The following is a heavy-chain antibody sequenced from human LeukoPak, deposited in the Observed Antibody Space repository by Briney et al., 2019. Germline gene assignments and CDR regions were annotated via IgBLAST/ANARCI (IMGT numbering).Heavy chain of an antibody. CDR1: GGSISSRNYY. J-gene: IGHJ4*02. V-gene: IGHV4-39*01. D-gene: IGHD3-3*01. CDR3: ARGPGSGYYPFDY. Sequence: SETLSLTCTVSGGSISSRNYYWGWIRQPPGEGLEWIGKISDSGNTYYSPSLRSRVTISIDTSKNQFSLKLSSVTATDTAVYYCARGPGSGYYPFDYWGQGTLVTVSS. CDR2: ISDSGNT.